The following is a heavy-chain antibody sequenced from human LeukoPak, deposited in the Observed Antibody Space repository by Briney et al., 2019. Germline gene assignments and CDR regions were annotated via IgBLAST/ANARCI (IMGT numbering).Heavy chain of an antibody. CDR3: AKDDDGHHHGVDH. Sequence: GGSLRLSCAASGFTVSSYAMTWVRQAPGKGLEWVSAIGYSAGDTYYADSVKGRFTISRDNSMNTLHLQMINLRADDTALYYCAKDDDGHHHGVDHWGQGTRVTVSS. CDR1: GFTVSSYA. D-gene: IGHD4-17*01. CDR2: IGYSAGDT. J-gene: IGHJ4*02. V-gene: IGHV3-23*01.